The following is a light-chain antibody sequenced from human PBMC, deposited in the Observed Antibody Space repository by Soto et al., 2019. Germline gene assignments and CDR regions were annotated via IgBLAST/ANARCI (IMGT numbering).Light chain of an antibody. CDR3: QQYDDLPQVT. V-gene: IGKV1-33*01. Sequence: DIQRTQSPPSLSASVGDRVSMTCQASQDIANRLNWYQQKPGKAPKLLIYDASNLDAGVPSRFSASGSGTDFTFAITNLQPEDIATYFCQQYDDLPQVTFGPGTTVD. J-gene: IGKJ3*01. CDR2: DAS. CDR1: QDIANR.